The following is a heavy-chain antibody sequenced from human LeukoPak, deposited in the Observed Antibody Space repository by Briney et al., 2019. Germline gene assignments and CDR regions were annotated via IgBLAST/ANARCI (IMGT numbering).Heavy chain of an antibody. J-gene: IGHJ6*03. Sequence: GGSLRLSCAASGFTFDDYGMSWVRQAPGKGLEWVSGINWNGGSTGYADSVKGRFTISRDNAKNSLYLQMNSLRAEDTAVYYCARGKHCSSTSCYYPYYYYMDVWGKGTTVTVSS. D-gene: IGHD2-2*01. V-gene: IGHV3-20*04. CDR3: ARGKHCSSTSCYYPYYYYMDV. CDR1: GFTFDDYG. CDR2: INWNGGST.